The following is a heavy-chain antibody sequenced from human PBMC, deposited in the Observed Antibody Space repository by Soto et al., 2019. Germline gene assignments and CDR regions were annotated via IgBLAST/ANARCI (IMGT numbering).Heavy chain of an antibody. CDR3: ARDGHDFWSGYYTPGWFDP. V-gene: IGHV3-33*01. J-gene: IGHJ5*02. CDR2: IWYDGSNK. CDR1: GFTFSSYG. Sequence: PGGSLRLSCAASGFTFSSYGMHWVRQAPGKGLEWVAVIWYDGSNKYYADSVKGRFTISRDNSKNTLYLQMNSLRAEDTAVYYCARDGHDFWSGYYTPGWFDPWGQGTLVTVSS. D-gene: IGHD3-3*01.